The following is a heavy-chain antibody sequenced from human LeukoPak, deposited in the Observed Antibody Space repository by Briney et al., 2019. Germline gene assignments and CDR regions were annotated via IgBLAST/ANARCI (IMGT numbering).Heavy chain of an antibody. CDR2: IYYSGST. Sequence: PSETLSLTCTVSGGSIGSSSYYWGWIRQPPGKGLEWIGSIYYSGSTYYNPSLKSRVTISVDTSKNQFSLKLSSVTAADTAVYYCARSLLYSGSYYKSYLFDYWGQGTLVTVSS. CDR3: ARSLLYSGSYYKSYLFDY. D-gene: IGHD3-10*02. V-gene: IGHV4-39*01. CDR1: GGSIGSSSYY. J-gene: IGHJ4*02.